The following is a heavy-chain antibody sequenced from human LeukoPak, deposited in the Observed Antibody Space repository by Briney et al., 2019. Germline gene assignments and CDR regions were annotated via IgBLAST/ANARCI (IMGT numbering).Heavy chain of an antibody. CDR2: IIPIFGTA. CDR1: GGTFISYA. V-gene: IGHV1-69*05. D-gene: IGHD3-9*01. CDR3: AGSRSYDILTGYLDY. J-gene: IGHJ4*02. Sequence: GSSVKVSCKASGGTFISYAISWVRQAPGQGREWMGGIIPIFGTANYAQKFQGRVTITTDESKRTAYMELSSLRSEDTAVYYCAGSRSYDILTGYLDYWGQGTLVTVSS.